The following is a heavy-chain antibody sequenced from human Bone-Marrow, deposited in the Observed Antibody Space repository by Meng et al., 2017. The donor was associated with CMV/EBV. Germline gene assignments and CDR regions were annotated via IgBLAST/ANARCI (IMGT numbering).Heavy chain of an antibody. CDR1: GSMSSGGFL. D-gene: IGHD3-10*01. CDR2: IYYSGSP. V-gene: IGHV4-31*02. Sequence: GSMSSGGFLWSWIRQHPGKGLEWIGYIYYSGSPYYTPSLKSRVTISVDTSKNQFSLKLSSVTAADTAVYYCAKGPDYYGSGSFFDYWGQGTLVTVSS. CDR3: AKGPDYYGSGSFFDY. J-gene: IGHJ4*02.